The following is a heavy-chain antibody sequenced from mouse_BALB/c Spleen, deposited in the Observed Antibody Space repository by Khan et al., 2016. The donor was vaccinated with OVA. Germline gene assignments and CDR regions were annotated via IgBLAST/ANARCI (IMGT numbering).Heavy chain of an antibody. CDR3: GRGGYGSLAY. D-gene: IGHD1-1*02. CDR2: INPGSGDT. J-gene: IGHJ3*01. V-gene: IGHV1-54*01. Sequence: QVQLQQSGAELVRPGTSVKVSCKASGYAFNNYMIEWVKQRPGQGLEWIGVINPGSGDTKYNEKIKGKATLTADKSSNTAYMQLSSLTSDDSADYFCGRGGYGSLAYWGQGTLVTVSA. CDR1: GYAFNNYM.